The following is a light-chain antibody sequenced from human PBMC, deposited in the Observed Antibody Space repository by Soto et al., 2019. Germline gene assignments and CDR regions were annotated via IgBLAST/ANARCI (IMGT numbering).Light chain of an antibody. V-gene: IGLV2-11*01. CDR2: DVS. J-gene: IGLJ2*01. CDR3: CSYGGGDTYGA. Sequence: QSALTQPRSVSGSPGQSVTISCTGTSSDGGGYDYVSWYQQHPGTAPKLMIYDVSKRPSGVPDRFSGSKSGNTASLTIFGLQAEDEADYYCCSYGGGDTYGAFGGGTKLTVL. CDR1: SSDGGGYDY.